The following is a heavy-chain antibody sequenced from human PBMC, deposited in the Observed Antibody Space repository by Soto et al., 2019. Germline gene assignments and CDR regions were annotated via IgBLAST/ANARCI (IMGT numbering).Heavy chain of an antibody. CDR2: IYYSGST. J-gene: IGHJ4*02. CDR1: GGSISSSSYY. D-gene: IGHD2-15*01. Sequence: SETLSLTCTVSGGSISSSSYYWGWIRQPPGKGLEWIGSIYYSGSTYYNPSLKSRVTISVDTSKNQFSLKLSSVTAADTAVYYCARCLYCSGGSCSDYWGQGTLVTVSS. V-gene: IGHV4-39*01. CDR3: ARCLYCSGGSCSDY.